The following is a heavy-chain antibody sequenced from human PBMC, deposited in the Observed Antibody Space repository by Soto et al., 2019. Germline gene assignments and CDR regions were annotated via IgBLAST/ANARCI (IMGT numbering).Heavy chain of an antibody. CDR2: IWYDGSNK. CDR3: ARPGYSGYVYKSYFDY. Sequence: GGSLRLSCAASGFTFSSYGMHWVRQAPGKGLEWVAVIWYDGSNKYYADSVKGRFTISRDNSKNTLYLQMNSLRAEDTAVYYCARPGYSGYVYKSYFDYWGQGTLVTVSS. V-gene: IGHV3-33*01. J-gene: IGHJ4*02. CDR1: GFTFSSYG. D-gene: IGHD5-12*01.